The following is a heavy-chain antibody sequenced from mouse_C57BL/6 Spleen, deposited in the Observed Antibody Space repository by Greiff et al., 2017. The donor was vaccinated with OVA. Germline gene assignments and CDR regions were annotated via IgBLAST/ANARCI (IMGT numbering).Heavy chain of an antibody. CDR1: GFSLTSYG. V-gene: IGHV2-2*01. J-gene: IGHJ3*01. Sequence: VQRVESGPGLVQPSQSLSITCTVSGFSLTSYGVHWVRQSPGKGLEWLGVIWSGGSTDYNAAFISRLSISKDNSKSQVFFKMNSLQADDTAIYYCARNFLDSSGYFAYWGQGTLVTVSA. CDR2: IWSGGST. D-gene: IGHD3-2*02. CDR3: ARNFLDSSGYFAY.